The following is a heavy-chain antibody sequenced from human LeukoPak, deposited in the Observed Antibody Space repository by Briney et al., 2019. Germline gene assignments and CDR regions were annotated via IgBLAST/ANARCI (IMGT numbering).Heavy chain of an antibody. V-gene: IGHV4-59*01. J-gene: IGHJ4*02. D-gene: IGHD3-10*01. Sequence: SETLSLTCTVSGGSFSSYYWSWIRQPPGKRLEWLGYIYYSGSTNYNPSLKSRVSMSVDTSKNQFSLNLNSVTAADTAVYYCARTEYFFDHWGQGTLVTVSS. CDR1: GGSFSSYY. CDR2: IYYSGST. CDR3: ARTEYFFDH.